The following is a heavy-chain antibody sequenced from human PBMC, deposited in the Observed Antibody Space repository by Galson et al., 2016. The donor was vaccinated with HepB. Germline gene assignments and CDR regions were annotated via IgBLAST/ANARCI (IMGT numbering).Heavy chain of an antibody. V-gene: IGHV5-51*01. CDR2: IYPGDSDT. D-gene: IGHD1-1*01. CDR1: GYSLSSYW. J-gene: IGHJ4*02. CDR3: ARHVGLWPPLNWYYFDF. Sequence: QSGAEVKKPGESLKISCKVSGYSLSSYWIGWVRQMPGKGLEWMGIIYPGDSDTRYSPSFQGQVTISADKSISTAYLQWSSLKASDTAIYYCARHVGLWPPLNWYYFDFWGQGTLVTVSS.